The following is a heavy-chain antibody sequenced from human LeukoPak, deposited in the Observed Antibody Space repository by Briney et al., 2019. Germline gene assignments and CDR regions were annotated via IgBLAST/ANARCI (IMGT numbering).Heavy chain of an antibody. CDR1: GGSISSYY. J-gene: IGHJ6*02. CDR3: ARELGSSYAYGMDV. D-gene: IGHD3-10*01. Sequence: SETLSLTCTVSGGSISSYYWTWIRQPPGKGLEWIGYIYDSAYTKYNPSLKSRVTISVDTSKNQFSLELTSVTAADTAVYYCARELGSSYAYGMDVWGQGTTVTVSS. V-gene: IGHV4-59*01. CDR2: IYDSAYT.